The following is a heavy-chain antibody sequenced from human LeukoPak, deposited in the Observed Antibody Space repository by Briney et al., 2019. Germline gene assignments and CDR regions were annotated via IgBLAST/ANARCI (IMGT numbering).Heavy chain of an antibody. D-gene: IGHD3-10*01. CDR2: INPNSGGT. J-gene: IGHJ5*02. V-gene: IGHV1-2*02. CDR1: GYTFTGYY. CDR3: ARLGSGSYFGDNWFDP. Sequence: EASVKVSCEASGYTFTGYYMHWVRQAPGQGLEWMGWINPNSGGTNYAQKFQGRVTMTRDTSISTAYMELSRLRSDDTAVYYCARLGSGSYFGDNWFDPWGQGTLVTVSS.